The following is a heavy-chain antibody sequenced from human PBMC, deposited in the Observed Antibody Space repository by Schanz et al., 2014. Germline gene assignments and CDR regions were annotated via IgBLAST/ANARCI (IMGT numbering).Heavy chain of an antibody. CDR2: IIPIVDIT. CDR1: GGTFTSYA. D-gene: IGHD3-10*01. Sequence: QVQLVQSGAEVRKPGSSVRVSCKASGGTFTSYAFSWVRQAPGQGLEWMGRIIPIVDITNYAQKFLGRVTITADKSTSTAYMELISLTSEDTAVYYCARDPQYYYGSGRGYWGQGTLVTVST. CDR3: ARDPQYYYGSGRGY. J-gene: IGHJ4*02. V-gene: IGHV1-69*04.